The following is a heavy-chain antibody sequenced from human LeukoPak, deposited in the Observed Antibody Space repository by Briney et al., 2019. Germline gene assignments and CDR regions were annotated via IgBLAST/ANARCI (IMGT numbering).Heavy chain of an antibody. Sequence: GRSLRLSCAASGFTFSSYAMHWVRQAPGKGLEWVAVISYDGSNKYYADSVKGRFTISRDNSKNTLYLQMNSLRAEDTAVYYCAKDGWEFTFDYWGQGTLVTVSS. CDR2: ISYDGSNK. CDR3: AKDGWEFTFDY. D-gene: IGHD1-26*01. CDR1: GFTFSSYA. J-gene: IGHJ4*02. V-gene: IGHV3-30-3*02.